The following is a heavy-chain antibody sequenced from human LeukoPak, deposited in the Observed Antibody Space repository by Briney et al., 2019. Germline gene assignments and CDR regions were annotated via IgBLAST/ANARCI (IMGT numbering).Heavy chain of an antibody. CDR3: ARQRSGSNWDC. Sequence: QPGGSLRLSCAASGFTFNTYAMWWVRQAPGKGLEWVSSISVSGATTYYADSVKGRFTFSRDNSKNTLYLQMNSLRVDDAAVYYCARQRSGSNWDCWGQGTLVTVSS. J-gene: IGHJ4*02. V-gene: IGHV3-23*01. CDR2: ISVSGATT. CDR1: GFTFNTYA. D-gene: IGHD1-26*01.